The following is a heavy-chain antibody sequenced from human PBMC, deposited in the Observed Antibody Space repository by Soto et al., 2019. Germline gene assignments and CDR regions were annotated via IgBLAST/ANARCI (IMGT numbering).Heavy chain of an antibody. Sequence: QVHLVQSGAEVKRPGASVKVSCRASGYTFTLHAIHWVRQAPGQRLEWVGWMHAGNGNTKYSEKFQGRLSIIRDTSANIAYMELGSLTIEDTAVYYCARRSGMYGIDFWGQGTLVTVSS. V-gene: IGHV1-3*01. J-gene: IGHJ4*02. D-gene: IGHD2-15*01. CDR1: GYTFTLHA. CDR2: MHAGNGNT. CDR3: ARRSGMYGIDF.